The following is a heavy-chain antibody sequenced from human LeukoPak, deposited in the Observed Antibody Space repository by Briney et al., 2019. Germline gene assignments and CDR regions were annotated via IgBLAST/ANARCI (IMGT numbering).Heavy chain of an antibody. V-gene: IGHV4-4*02. J-gene: IGHJ6*02. CDR2: IYHSGST. Sequence: PSETLSLTCAVSGGSISSSNWWSWVRQPPGKGLEWIGEIYHSGSTNYNPSLKSRVTISVDKSKNQFSLKLSSVTAADTAVYYCARGGRPKYYYYGMDVWGQGTTVTVSS. CDR1: GGSISSSNW. CDR3: ARGGRPKYYYYGMDV.